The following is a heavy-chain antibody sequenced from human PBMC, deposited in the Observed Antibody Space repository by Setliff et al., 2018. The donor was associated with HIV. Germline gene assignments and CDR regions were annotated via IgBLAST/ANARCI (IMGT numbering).Heavy chain of an antibody. CDR1: GFTFSAYR. D-gene: IGHD3-22*01. V-gene: IGHV3-48*01. J-gene: IGHJ5*02. CDR2: ISSSGNTR. Sequence: GESLRLSCAASGFTFSAYRMNWVRQAPGKGLEWVSSISSSGNTRYYADSVKGRFTISRDNAKNSLYLQMNSLGAEDTAVYYCAKSYFDRSGYLGSWGQGTLVTVSS. CDR3: AKSYFDRSGYLGS.